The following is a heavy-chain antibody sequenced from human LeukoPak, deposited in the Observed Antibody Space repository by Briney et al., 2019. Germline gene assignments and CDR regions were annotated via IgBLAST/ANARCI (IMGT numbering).Heavy chain of an antibody. CDR2: RKQDGSEK. CDR3: ASPFLLTGY. J-gene: IGHJ4*02. D-gene: IGHD2-15*01. Sequence: SGGSLRLSCAASGFTLSSYWMSWVRQAPGKGLEWVANRKQDGSEKYYVDSVKGRFTISRDNAKNSLYLQMNSLRAEDTAVYYCASPFLLTGYWGQGTLVTVSS. CDR1: GFTLSSYW. V-gene: IGHV3-7*01.